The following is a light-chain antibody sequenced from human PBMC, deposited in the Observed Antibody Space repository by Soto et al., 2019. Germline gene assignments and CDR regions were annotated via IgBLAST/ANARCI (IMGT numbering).Light chain of an antibody. V-gene: IGKV3-20*01. CDR2: GAS. J-gene: IGKJ1*01. CDR1: QSVSSNY. Sequence: EIVLTQSPGTLSLSPGERATLSCRASQSVSSNYLAWYQQKPGQAPRLLIYGASSRATGIQDRFSGSGSGTDFTLTISRLEPEDFAVYYCQQYGSSPQTFGQGTKVEI. CDR3: QQYGSSPQT.